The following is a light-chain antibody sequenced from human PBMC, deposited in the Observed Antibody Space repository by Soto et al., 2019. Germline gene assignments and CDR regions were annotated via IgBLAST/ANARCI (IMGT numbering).Light chain of an antibody. Sequence: DIQMTQSPSSLSASVGDRVTITCRASQDVRGDLGWYQQTPGKAPERLIYEASTLHRGVPSRFSGSGSGTEFTLTISSLQPEDFATYYCLQYSSYPWTFGQGTNVEIK. CDR1: QDVRGD. CDR3: LQYSSYPWT. V-gene: IGKV1-17*01. J-gene: IGKJ1*01. CDR2: EAS.